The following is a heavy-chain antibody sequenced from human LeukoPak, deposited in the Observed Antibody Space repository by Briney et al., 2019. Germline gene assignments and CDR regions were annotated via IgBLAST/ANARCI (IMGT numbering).Heavy chain of an antibody. J-gene: IGHJ4*02. CDR2: IYYSGST. V-gene: IGHV4-39*01. CDR1: GGSISSSSYY. D-gene: IGHD5-18*01. CDR3: ARSVDTAFGGY. Sequence: PSETLSLTCTVSGGSISSSSYYWGWIRQPPGKGLEWIGSIYYSGSTYYNPSLKSRVTISVDTSKNQFSLKLSSVTAADTAVYYCARSVDTAFGGYWGQGTLVTVSS.